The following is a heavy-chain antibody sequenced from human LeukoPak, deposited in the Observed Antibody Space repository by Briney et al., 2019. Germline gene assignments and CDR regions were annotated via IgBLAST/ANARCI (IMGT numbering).Heavy chain of an antibody. CDR1: GYTFTNYG. V-gene: IGHV1-18*01. CDR2: ISAYNGNT. CDR3: ARERGRLTMVRGGYDAFDI. D-gene: IGHD3-10*01. Sequence: ASVKVSCKASGYTFTNYGVSWVRQAPGQGLEWMGWISAYNGNTNYAQKFQGRVTLTTDTSTSTAYMEVRRLRFDDTALYYCARERGRLTMVRGGYDAFDIWGQGTMVTVSS. J-gene: IGHJ3*02.